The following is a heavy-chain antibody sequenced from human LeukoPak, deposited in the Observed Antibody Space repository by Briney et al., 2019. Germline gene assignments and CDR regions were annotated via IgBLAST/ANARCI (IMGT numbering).Heavy chain of an antibody. V-gene: IGHV3-33*01. CDR2: MWSDGTKT. D-gene: IGHD2/OR15-2a*01. CDR3: ARDADTTAFYWYFDL. CDR1: GFTLSHFC. J-gene: IGHJ2*01. Sequence: GGSLRLSCTASGFTLSHFCMHWVRQARGKGLELVALMWSDGTKTSYADSVKGRFTISRDISRNTLYLQMNSLRAEDTALYYCARDADTTAFYWYFDLWGRGTLVTVSS.